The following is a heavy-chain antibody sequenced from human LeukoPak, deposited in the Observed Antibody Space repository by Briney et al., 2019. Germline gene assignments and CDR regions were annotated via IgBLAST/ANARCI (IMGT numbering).Heavy chain of an antibody. J-gene: IGHJ5*02. V-gene: IGHV4-38-2*01. CDR3: ASSRGSSGYYNWFDP. Sequence: SETLSLTCAVYGGSFSGYYWGWIRQPPGKGLEWIGSIYHSGSTYYNPSLKSRVPISVDTSKNQFSLKLSSVTAADTAVYYCASSRGSSGYYNWFDPWGQGTLVTVSS. D-gene: IGHD3-22*01. CDR2: IYHSGST. CDR1: GGSFSGYY.